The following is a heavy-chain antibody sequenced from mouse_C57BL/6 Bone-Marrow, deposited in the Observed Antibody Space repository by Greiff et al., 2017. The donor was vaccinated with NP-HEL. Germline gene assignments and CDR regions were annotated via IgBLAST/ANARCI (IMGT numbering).Heavy chain of an antibody. CDR3: ARLGYYGSSYNAWFAY. CDR1: GYTFTSYG. J-gene: IGHJ3*01. Sequence: QVQLQQSGAELARPGASVKLSCKASGYTFTSYGISWVKQRTGQGLEWIGEIYPRSGNTYYNEKFKGKATLTADKSSSTAYMELRSLTSEDSAVYFCARLGYYGSSYNAWFAYWGQGTLVTVSA. V-gene: IGHV1-81*01. D-gene: IGHD1-1*01. CDR2: IYPRSGNT.